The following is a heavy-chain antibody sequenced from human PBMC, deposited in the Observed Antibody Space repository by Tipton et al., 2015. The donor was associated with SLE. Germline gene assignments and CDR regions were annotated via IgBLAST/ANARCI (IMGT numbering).Heavy chain of an antibody. CDR1: GDSISNYY. V-gene: IGHV4-59*12. CDR2: IYYSGST. D-gene: IGHD4-23*01. J-gene: IGHJ4*02. CDR3: ARGRGGKPLDY. Sequence: GLVKPSETLSLTCTVSGDSISNYYWSWIRQPPGKGLEWIGYIYYSGSTNYNPSLKSRVTISVDTSKDQFSLNLNSVTAADTAVYYCARGRGGKPLDYWGQGTLVTVSS.